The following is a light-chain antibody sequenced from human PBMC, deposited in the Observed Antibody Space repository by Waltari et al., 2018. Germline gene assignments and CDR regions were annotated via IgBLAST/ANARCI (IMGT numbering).Light chain of an antibody. V-gene: IGKV1-39*01. CDR2: AAS. CDR3: QQSYDTPRK. CDR1: QYISTY. Sequence: DFQMTQSPSSLSASVGDRVTITCRASQYISTYLNWYQQKPGKGPKLLIYAASTLQSAVPSRFSGSGSGTDFTFTISSLQLEDFATYYCQQSYDTPRKFGQGTKVEVK. J-gene: IGKJ1*01.